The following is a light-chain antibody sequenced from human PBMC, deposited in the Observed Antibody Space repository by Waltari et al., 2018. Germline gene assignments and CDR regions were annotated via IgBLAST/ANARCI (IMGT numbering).Light chain of an antibody. CDR3: QQFDSLPFT. CDR1: RDITDY. V-gene: IGKV1-33*01. J-gene: IGKJ3*01. CDR2: DTS. Sequence: DIQMTQSPSSLSASLGDRVTISCQASRDITDYLNWYHQKPGKAPSLLIYDTSNLESGVPSRFSGTGSVTHFTLILSSLQPEDIGTYYCQQFDSLPFTFGPGTKVD.